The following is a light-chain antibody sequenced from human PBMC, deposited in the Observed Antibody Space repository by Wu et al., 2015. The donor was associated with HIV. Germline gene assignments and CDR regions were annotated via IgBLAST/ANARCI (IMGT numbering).Light chain of an antibody. CDR2: AAS. CDR3: QESSSIPPA. V-gene: IGKV1-39*01. Sequence: DIQMTQSPSSLSASIGDRVTITCRASQNINNFLNWYQQKPGKAPELLISAASHLQSGAPSRFSGSGSGTDFTLTISSLQPEDFATYFCQESSSIPPAFGQGTR. CDR1: QNINNF. J-gene: IGKJ5*01.